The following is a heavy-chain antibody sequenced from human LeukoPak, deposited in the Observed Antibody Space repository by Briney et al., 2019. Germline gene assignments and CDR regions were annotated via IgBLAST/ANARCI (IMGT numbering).Heavy chain of an antibody. D-gene: IGHD6-13*01. CDR3: ARAPATGFIKDKHYFDS. CDR1: GGTFNSYV. CDR2: IIPMFGTT. Sequence: GASVQVSCKASGGTFNSYVMTWLRQAPGQGLEWMGGIIPMFGTTHYAKKFQDRVLISTGESTGTESMGTIYMELSSLRSEDTAIYYCARAPATGFIKDKHYFDSWGQGTLVTVSS. V-gene: IGHV1-69*05. J-gene: IGHJ4*02.